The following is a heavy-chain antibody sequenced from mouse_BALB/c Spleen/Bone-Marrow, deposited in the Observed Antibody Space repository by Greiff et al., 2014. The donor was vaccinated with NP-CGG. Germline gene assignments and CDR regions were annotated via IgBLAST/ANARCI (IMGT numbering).Heavy chain of an antibody. V-gene: IGHV1S34*01. CDR1: GYPFTGYY. CDR2: ISCYNGAT. Sequence: LVKTGASVKISCKASGYPFTGYYMHWVKQSHGKSLEWIGYISCYNGATSYNQKFKGKATFTVDTSSSTAYMQLNSLTSEDSAVYYCARGIYYGSSSYFDYWGQGTTLTVSS. CDR3: ARGIYYGSSSYFDY. D-gene: IGHD1-1*01. J-gene: IGHJ2*01.